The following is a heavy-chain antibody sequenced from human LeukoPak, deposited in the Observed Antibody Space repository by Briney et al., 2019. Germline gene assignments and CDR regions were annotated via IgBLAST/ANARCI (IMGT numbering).Heavy chain of an antibody. D-gene: IGHD1-26*01. CDR1: GGSISSSSYY. CDR3: AGRSPSGSYSGGPVDYFDY. CDR2: IYYSGST. Sequence: SETLSLTCTVSGGSISSSSYYWGWIRQPPGKGLEWIGSIYYSGSTNYNPSLKSRVTISVDTSKNQFSLKLSSVTAADTAVYYCAGRSPSGSYSGGPVDYFDYWGQGTLVTVSS. J-gene: IGHJ4*02. V-gene: IGHV4-39*01.